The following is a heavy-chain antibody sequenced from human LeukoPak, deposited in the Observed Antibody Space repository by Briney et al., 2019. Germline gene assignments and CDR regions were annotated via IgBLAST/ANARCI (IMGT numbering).Heavy chain of an antibody. CDR1: GGSISSSSYS. Sequence: SETLSLTCTVSGGSISSSSYSWGWIRQPPGKGLEWIGYIYHSGSTYYNPSLKSRVTISVDRSKNQFSLKLSSVTAADTAVYYCASSGITMVRGVSYWGQGTLVTVSS. CDR3: ASSGITMVRGVSY. J-gene: IGHJ4*02. D-gene: IGHD3-10*01. CDR2: IYHSGST. V-gene: IGHV4-30-2*01.